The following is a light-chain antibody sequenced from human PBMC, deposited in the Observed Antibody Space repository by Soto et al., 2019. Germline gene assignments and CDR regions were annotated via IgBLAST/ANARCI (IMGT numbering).Light chain of an antibody. CDR3: QQSYSTPIT. CDR1: QSISGY. CDR2: AAS. J-gene: IGKJ5*01. Sequence: DIQMTRSPSSLSASVGDRVTITCRASQSISGYLNWYQQKPGKAPNLLIYAASSLQSGVPSRFSGSGSGTDFTLTINSLHPEDFATYYCQQSYSTPITFGQGTRLENK. V-gene: IGKV1-39*01.